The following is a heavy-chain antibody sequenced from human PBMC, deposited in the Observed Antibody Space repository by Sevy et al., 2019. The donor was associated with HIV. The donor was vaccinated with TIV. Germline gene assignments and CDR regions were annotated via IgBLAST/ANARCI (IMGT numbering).Heavy chain of an antibody. V-gene: IGHV3-7*01. CDR3: ARGSRLTDV. CDR2: IKEDGSEK. CDR1: GFTFSSYW. J-gene: IGHJ6*04. D-gene: IGHD3-16*01. Sequence: GGSLRLSCAASGFTFSSYWMSWVRQAPGKGLEWVAKIKEDGSEKQCVDSVKGRFTISRDNAKNSLYLQMNSLRAEDTTGYYWARGSRLTDVWGKGTTVTVSS.